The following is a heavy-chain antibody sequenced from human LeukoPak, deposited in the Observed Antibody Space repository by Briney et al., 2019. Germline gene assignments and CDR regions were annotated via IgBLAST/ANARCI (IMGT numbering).Heavy chain of an antibody. Sequence: GGSLRLSCAASGFTFNNYAMSWVRQAPGKGLEWVSTISGSGGSTYYADSVKGRFTISRDKSKNTLYLQMNSLRVEDTAVYYCGKDPNGDYVGAFDFQRWGQGTLVTVSS. V-gene: IGHV3-23*01. D-gene: IGHD4-17*01. CDR1: GFTFNNYA. J-gene: IGHJ1*01. CDR3: GKDPNGDYVGAFDFQR. CDR2: ISGSGGST.